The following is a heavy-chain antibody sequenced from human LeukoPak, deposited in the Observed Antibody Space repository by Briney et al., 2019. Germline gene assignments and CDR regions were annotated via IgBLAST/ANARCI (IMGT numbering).Heavy chain of an antibody. CDR3: ARDYMMVNWFDP. CDR2: ISYDGSNK. J-gene: IGHJ5*02. Sequence: PGRSLRLSCAASGFTFSSYAMHWVRQAPGKGLEWVAVISYDGSNKYYADSVKGRFTISRDNSKNTLYLQMNSLRAEDTAVYYCARDYMMVNWFDPWGQGTLVTASS. CDR1: GFTFSSYA. V-gene: IGHV3-30-3*01. D-gene: IGHD2-8*01.